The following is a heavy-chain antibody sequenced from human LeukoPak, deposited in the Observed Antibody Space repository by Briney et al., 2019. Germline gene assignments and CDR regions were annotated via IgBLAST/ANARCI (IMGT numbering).Heavy chain of an antibody. CDR1: GFTFSSYA. J-gene: IGHJ4*02. CDR3: AKVISYDFWSGYFSFDY. Sequence: PGGSLRLSCAASGFTFSSYAMSWVRQARGKWLEWVSAISGSGGSTYYADSVKGRFTVSRDNSKNTLYLQMNSLRAEDTAVYYCAKVISYDFWSGYFSFDYWGQGTLVTVSS. V-gene: IGHV3-23*01. CDR2: ISGSGGST. D-gene: IGHD3-3*01.